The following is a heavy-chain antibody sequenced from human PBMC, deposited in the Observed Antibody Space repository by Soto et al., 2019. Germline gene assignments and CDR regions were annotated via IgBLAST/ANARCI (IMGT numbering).Heavy chain of an antibody. Sequence: QVQLQESGPGLVKPSETLSLTCTVSGGSISSSYWNWIRQPPGKGLEWIGYMYYSGSTDYNPSLKSRVTISVDTSKNQFSLRLSYVTAADTAVYYCARLGYYGSSYGVDVWGQGTTVTVSS. J-gene: IGHJ6*02. CDR1: GGSISSSY. V-gene: IGHV4-59*08. CDR3: ARLGYYGSSYGVDV. CDR2: MYYSGST. D-gene: IGHD3-10*01.